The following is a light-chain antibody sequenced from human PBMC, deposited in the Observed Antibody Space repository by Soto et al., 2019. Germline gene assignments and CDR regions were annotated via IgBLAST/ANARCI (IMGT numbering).Light chain of an antibody. CDR3: QQYGTSPRT. V-gene: IGKV3-20*01. CDR2: GAS. J-gene: IGKJ1*01. CDR1: QSVSSSY. Sequence: EIVLTQSPGTLSLSPGERATLSCRASQSVSSSYLAWYQQKPGQAPRLLIYGASNRATGIPDRFSGSGSGKDFTLTISRVEPEDFAVYYCQQYGTSPRTFGQGTKVEIK.